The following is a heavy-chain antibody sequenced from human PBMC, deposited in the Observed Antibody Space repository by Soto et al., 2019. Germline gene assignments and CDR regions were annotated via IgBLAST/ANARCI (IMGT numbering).Heavy chain of an antibody. D-gene: IGHD3-3*01. CDR1: GGSINNHF. CDR2: VMHNGNT. J-gene: IGHJ6*02. CDR3: AREGQMPQHFGMDV. V-gene: IGHV4-59*11. Sequence: SATLSLTCSVSGGSINNHFWSWIRQTPGKPLEWIGYVMHNGNTHYNPSFTSRVKISVVLSKNELSLMLRSVTAADTALYYCAREGQMPQHFGMDVWGQGIQVTVSS.